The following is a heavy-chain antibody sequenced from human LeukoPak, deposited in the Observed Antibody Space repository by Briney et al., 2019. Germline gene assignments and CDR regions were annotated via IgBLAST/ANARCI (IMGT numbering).Heavy chain of an antibody. D-gene: IGHD3-22*01. J-gene: IGHJ6*02. CDR1: GGSIGSSSYY. V-gene: IGHV4-39*07. Sequence: SETLSLTCSVSGGSIGSSSYYWGWIRQPPGKGLEWIGSIYYSGSTYYNPSLKSRVTISVDTSKNQFSLKLSSVTAADTAVYYCASQKYYYDSSGYYYYYGMDVWGQGTTVTVSS. CDR2: IYYSGST. CDR3: ASQKYYYDSSGYYYYYGMDV.